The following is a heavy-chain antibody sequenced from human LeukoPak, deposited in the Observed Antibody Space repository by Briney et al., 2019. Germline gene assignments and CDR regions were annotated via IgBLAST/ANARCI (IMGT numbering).Heavy chain of an antibody. V-gene: IGHV3-23*01. CDR2: IIGSGGMT. CDR3: ARVLGRCSSTSCSHFDY. J-gene: IGHJ4*02. CDR1: GFTFNSYA. D-gene: IGHD2-2*01. Sequence: GGSLRLSCAASGFTFNSYAMNWVRQPPGKGLEWVSAIIGSGGMTYYADSVKGRFTISRDNSKSTLYLQMNSLRAEDTAVYYCARVLGRCSSTSCSHFDYWGQGTLVTVSS.